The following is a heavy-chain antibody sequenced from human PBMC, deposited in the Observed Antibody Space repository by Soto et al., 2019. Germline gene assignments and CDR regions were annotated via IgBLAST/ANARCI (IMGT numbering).Heavy chain of an antibody. D-gene: IGHD2-2*01. CDR3: AKDPGGRRRDQLLYYYYGMDV. CDR1: GFTFSSYA. CDR2: ISGSGGST. V-gene: IGHV3-23*01. Sequence: GGSLRLSCAASGFTFSSYAMSWVRQAPGTGLEWVSAISGSGGSTYYADSVKGRFTISRDNSKNTLYLQRNSLRAEDTAVYYCAKDPGGRRRDQLLYYYYGMDVWGQGTTVTVSS. J-gene: IGHJ6*02.